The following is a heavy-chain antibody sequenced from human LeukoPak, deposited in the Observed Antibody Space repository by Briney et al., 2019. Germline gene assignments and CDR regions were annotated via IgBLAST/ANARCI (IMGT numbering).Heavy chain of an antibody. D-gene: IGHD3-10*01. Sequence: SETLSLTCTVSSGSISNYDWSWIRQPAGKGLEWIGRIYTSGSTNYNPSLKSRVTMSVDTSKKQFSLKLNSVTAADTAVYYCAKSNGYGLVDIWGQGTMVTVSS. J-gene: IGHJ3*02. CDR1: SGSISNYD. CDR2: IYTSGST. V-gene: IGHV4-4*07. CDR3: AKSNGYGLVDI.